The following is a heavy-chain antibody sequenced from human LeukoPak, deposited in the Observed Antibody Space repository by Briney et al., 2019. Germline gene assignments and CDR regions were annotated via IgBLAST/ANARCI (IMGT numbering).Heavy chain of an antibody. J-gene: IGHJ4*02. D-gene: IGHD5-24*01. CDR1: GGSISSGSYH. Sequence: SETLSLTCTVSGGSISSGSYHWSWIRQPAGKALEWIGRIYPSGSTNYDPSLKSRVTISVDTSKNQFSLKLTSVTAADTAMYYCARRWLQSGSINNFDYWGQGTLVTVSS. CDR2: IYPSGST. CDR3: ARRWLQSGSINNFDY. V-gene: IGHV4-61*02.